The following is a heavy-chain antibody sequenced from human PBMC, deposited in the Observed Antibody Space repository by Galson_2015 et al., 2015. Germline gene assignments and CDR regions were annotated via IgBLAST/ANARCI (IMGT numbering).Heavy chain of an antibody. D-gene: IGHD6-13*01. CDR2: ISYDGSNK. Sequence: SLRLSCAASGFTFSSYAMHWVRQAPGKGLEWVAVISYDGSNKYYADSVKGRFTISRDNSKNTLYLQMNSLRAEDTAVYYCASLACSSSWWGQGTLVTVSS. V-gene: IGHV3-30-3*01. J-gene: IGHJ4*02. CDR3: ASLACSSSW. CDR1: GFTFSSYA.